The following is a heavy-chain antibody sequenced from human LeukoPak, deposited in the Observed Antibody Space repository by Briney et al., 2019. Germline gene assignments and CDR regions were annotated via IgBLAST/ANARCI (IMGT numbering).Heavy chain of an antibody. CDR3: ARRSEWSGYYGLAPFDP. Sequence: KPSETLSLTCTVSGGSISSSSYYWGWIRQPPGKGLEWIGSIYYSGSTYYNPSLKSRVTISVDTSKNQFSLKLSSVTAADTAVYYCARRSEWSGYYGLAPFDPWGQGTLVTVSS. J-gene: IGHJ5*02. D-gene: IGHD3-3*01. V-gene: IGHV4-39*01. CDR1: GGSISSSSYY. CDR2: IYYSGST.